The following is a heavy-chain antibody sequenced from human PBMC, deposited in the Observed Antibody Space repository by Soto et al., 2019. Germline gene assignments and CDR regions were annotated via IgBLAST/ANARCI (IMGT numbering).Heavy chain of an antibody. J-gene: IGHJ4*02. D-gene: IGHD1-26*01. CDR2: VDTGNGNT. V-gene: IGHV1-3*04. CDR3: ARDAQWDQRAVAAQQDDYFDY. Sequence: ASVKVSCKASGYTFTSYAIHWVRQAPGQSLEWMGWVDTGNGNTKYSQKFQGRVTITRDTYANTADMELSSLRSEDTAVYYCARDAQWDQRAVAAQQDDYFDYWGQGTLVTVSS. CDR1: GYTFTSYA.